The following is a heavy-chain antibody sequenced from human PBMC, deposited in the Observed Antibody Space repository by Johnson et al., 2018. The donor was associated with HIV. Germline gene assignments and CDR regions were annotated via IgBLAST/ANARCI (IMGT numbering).Heavy chain of an antibody. CDR3: ARAMNYYVSSGYYPDALDI. D-gene: IGHD3-22*01. CDR1: GFTFSVYA. J-gene: IGHJ3*02. V-gene: IGHV3-30*14. Sequence: QVQLVESGGGVVQPGRSLRLSCAASGFTFSVYAMHWVRQAPGKGLEWVAVISYDGRSKYYSDSVKGRFTISRENLKNTGYLQMNSLRAEDTAVYYCARAMNYYVSSGYYPDALDIWGQGTMVTVSS. CDR2: ISYDGRSK.